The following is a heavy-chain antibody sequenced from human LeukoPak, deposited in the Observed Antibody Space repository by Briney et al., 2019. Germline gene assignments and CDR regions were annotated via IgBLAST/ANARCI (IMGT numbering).Heavy chain of an antibody. CDR3: ARDRFWSGYYIVDY. J-gene: IGHJ4*02. V-gene: IGHV3-7*01. CDR2: IKQDGSEK. Sequence: GGSLRLSCAASGFTFSSYWMSWVRQAPGKGLEWVANIKQDGSEKYYVDSVKGRFTISRDNAKNSLYLQMNSLRAEDTAVYHCARDRFWSGYYIVDYWGQGTLVTVSS. D-gene: IGHD3-3*01. CDR1: GFTFSSYW.